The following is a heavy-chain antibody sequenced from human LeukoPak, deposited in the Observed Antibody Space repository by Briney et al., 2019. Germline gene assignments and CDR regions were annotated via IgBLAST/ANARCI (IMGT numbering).Heavy chain of an antibody. V-gene: IGHV3-30*02. CDR2: IRYDGSNK. Sequence: GGSLRLSRAASGFTFSSNGMHWVRQAPGKGLEWAAFIRYDGSNKYYADSVKGRFTVSRDNSKNTLYLQMNSLRAEDTAVYYCANGYDSFDCWGQGTLVSVSS. CDR3: ANGYDSFDC. CDR1: GFTFSSNG. D-gene: IGHD5-12*01. J-gene: IGHJ4*02.